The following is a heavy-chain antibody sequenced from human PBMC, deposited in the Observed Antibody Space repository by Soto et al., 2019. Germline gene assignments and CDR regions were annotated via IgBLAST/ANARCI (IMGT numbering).Heavy chain of an antibody. V-gene: IGHV4-4*07. D-gene: IGHD3-10*01. CDR2: IFPNGNT. J-gene: IGHJ4*02. CDR1: RGYVNTLH. Sequence: SETLSLTCTVSRGYVNTLHWSWVRQPAGKGLEWIGRIFPNGNTDYSPSLKSRVTLSVDTSKNQFSLKLTSVTAADTAVYFCARLVYDTRLNYMYFDFWGPGTLVTVS. CDR3: ARLVYDTRLNYMYFDF.